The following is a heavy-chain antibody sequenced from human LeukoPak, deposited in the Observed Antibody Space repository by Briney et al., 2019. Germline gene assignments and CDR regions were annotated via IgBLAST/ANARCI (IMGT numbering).Heavy chain of an antibody. CDR3: ARQKLAGMDV. D-gene: IGHD1-7*01. V-gene: IGHV4-38-2*02. CDR2: VYHSGNT. Sequence: SETLSLTCTVSGYSISSGYYWGWIRQPPGKGLEWIGSVYHSGNTYYNPSLKSRVTISLDTSKNQFSLKLSSVTAADTAVYYCARQKLAGMDVWGKGTTVTVSS. CDR1: GYSISSGYY. J-gene: IGHJ6*03.